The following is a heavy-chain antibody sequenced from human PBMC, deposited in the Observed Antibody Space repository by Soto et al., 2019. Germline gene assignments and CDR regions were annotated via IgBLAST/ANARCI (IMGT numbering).Heavy chain of an antibody. D-gene: IGHD3-22*01. CDR1: GFTFSSYW. J-gene: IGHJ4*02. Sequence: PGGSLRLSCAASGFTFSSYWMHWVRQAPGKGLVWVSRINSDGSSTSYADSVKGRFTISRDNAKNTLYLQMNSLRAEDTAVYYCARDVGYYDSSGYFGAEFVGSAPGFDYWGQGTLVTVSS. V-gene: IGHV3-74*01. CDR2: INSDGSST. CDR3: ARDVGYYDSSGYFGAEFVGSAPGFDY.